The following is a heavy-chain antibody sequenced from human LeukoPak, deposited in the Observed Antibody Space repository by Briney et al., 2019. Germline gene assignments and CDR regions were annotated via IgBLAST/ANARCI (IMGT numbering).Heavy chain of an antibody. CDR3: ARGTYGDAFDI. CDR1: GFTFDDYA. CDR2: ISWNSGSI. J-gene: IGHJ3*02. Sequence: GRSLRLSCAASGFTFDDYAIHWVRQAPGKGLEWVSSISWNSGSIGYADSVKGRFTISRVNAKNSLYLQMNSLRVEDTALYYCARGTYGDAFDIWGQGTMVTVSS. V-gene: IGHV3-9*01. D-gene: IGHD4-17*01.